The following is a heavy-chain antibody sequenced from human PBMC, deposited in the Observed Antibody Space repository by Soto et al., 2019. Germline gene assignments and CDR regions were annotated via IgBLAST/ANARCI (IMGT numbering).Heavy chain of an antibody. J-gene: IGHJ2*01. V-gene: IGHV3-48*01. CDR2: IFVTSTTI. CDR3: AKAVAGYWYFDL. Sequence: PGGSLRLSCVASGFTFSSYSMVWVRQAPGKGLEWISYIFVTSTTIYYADSVKGRFTVSRDNSKNTLYLQMNSLRAEDTAVYYCAKAVAGYWYFDLWGLGTLVTVSS. CDR1: GFTFSSYS. D-gene: IGHD6-19*01.